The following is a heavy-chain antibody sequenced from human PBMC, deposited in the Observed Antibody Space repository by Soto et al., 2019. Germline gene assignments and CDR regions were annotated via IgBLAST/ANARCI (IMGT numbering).Heavy chain of an antibody. V-gene: IGHV5-51*01. CDR1: GYSFISYW. Sequence: GESLKISCKGSGYSFISYWIGWVRQMPGKGLEWMGIIYPGDSDTRYSPSFQGQVTISADKSISTAYLQWSSLKASDTAMYYCARTSAAGKYYDGLDVWGQGTTVTVSS. J-gene: IGHJ6*02. CDR3: ARTSAAGKYYDGLDV. CDR2: IYPGDSDT. D-gene: IGHD6-13*01.